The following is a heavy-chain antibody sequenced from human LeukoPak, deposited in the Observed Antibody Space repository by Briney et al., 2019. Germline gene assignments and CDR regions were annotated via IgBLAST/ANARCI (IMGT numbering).Heavy chain of an antibody. CDR3: AIVKGGIAAAGNYFDY. CDR1: GFAFSSYA. V-gene: IGHV3-30-3*01. J-gene: IGHJ4*02. D-gene: IGHD6-13*01. CDR2: VSYDGGSK. Sequence: GGSLRLSCAASGFAFSSYAMHWVRQGPGKGLEWVALVSYDGGSKYYADSVKGRITISRDNSTNTLHLQMNSLRTEDTAVYYCAIVKGGIAAAGNYFDYWGQGTLVTVSS.